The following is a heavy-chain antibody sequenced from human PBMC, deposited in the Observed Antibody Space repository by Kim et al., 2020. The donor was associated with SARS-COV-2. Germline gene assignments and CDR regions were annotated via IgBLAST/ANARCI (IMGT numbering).Heavy chain of an antibody. V-gene: IGHV4-59*08. CDR2: IYYSGST. CDR3: ARQARDIMGGYSSSWYDY. D-gene: IGHD6-13*01. CDR1: GGSISSYY. Sequence: SETLSLTCTVSGGSISSYYWSWIRQPPGKGLEWIGYIYYSGSTNYNPSLKSRVTISVDTSKNQFSLKLSSVTAADTAVYYCARQARDIMGGYSSSWYDYWGQGTLVTVSS. J-gene: IGHJ4*02.